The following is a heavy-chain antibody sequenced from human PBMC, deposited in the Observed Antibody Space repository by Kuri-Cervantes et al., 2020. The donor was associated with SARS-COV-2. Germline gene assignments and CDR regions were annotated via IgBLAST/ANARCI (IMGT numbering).Heavy chain of an antibody. CDR1: GFSFSSYG. CDR2: VRQDGRDK. J-gene: IGHJ4*02. V-gene: IGHV3-7*03. D-gene: IGHD2-2*01. CDR3: ARYCTSISCESAIDF. Sequence: GESLKISCAASGFSFSSYGMSWVRQAPGKGLDWVANVRQDGRDKYYGDSVKGRFTISRDNTKNSLYLQMDSLTAEDTAVYYCARYCTSISCESAIDFWGQGTLVTGSS.